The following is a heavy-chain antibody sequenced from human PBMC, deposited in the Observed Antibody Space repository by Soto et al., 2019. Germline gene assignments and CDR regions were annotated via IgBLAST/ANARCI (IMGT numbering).Heavy chain of an antibody. J-gene: IGHJ4*01. D-gene: IGHD3-22*01. Sequence: PGGPLRLSCAASGFTFSSYWMHWVRQAPGKGLVWVSRINSDGSSTSYADSVKGRFTISRDNAKNTLYLQMNSLRAEDTAVYYCSTDSYINMIAVRLDYWGLGTRVTVSS. CDR1: GFTFSSYW. CDR3: STDSYINMIAVRLDY. V-gene: IGHV3-74*01. CDR2: INSDGSST.